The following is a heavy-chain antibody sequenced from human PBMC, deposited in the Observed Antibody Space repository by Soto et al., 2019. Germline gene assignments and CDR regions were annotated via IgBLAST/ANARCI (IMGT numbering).Heavy chain of an antibody. Sequence: EASVKVSCKASGYTFTSYGMSWMRQAPGQGLEWMGWTSAYNGNTNYAQKLQGRVTMTTDTSTSTAYMELRSLRSDDTAVYYCARDPPPPDYWGQGTLVTVSS. CDR2: TSAYNGNT. J-gene: IGHJ4*02. CDR1: GYTFTSYG. V-gene: IGHV1-18*01. CDR3: ARDPPPPDY.